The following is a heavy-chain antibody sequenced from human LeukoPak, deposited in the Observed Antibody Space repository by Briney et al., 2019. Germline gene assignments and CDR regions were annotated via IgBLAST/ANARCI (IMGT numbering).Heavy chain of an antibody. V-gene: IGHV1-58*01. CDR2: IVVGSGNT. Sequence: SVKVSCKASGFTFTSSAVQWVRQARGQRLEWIGWIVVGSGNTNYAQKFQERVTITRDMSTSTAYMELSSLRSEDTAVYYCAAAVVPAAVYYYYGMDVWGKGTTVTVSS. CDR3: AAAVVPAAVYYYYGMDV. J-gene: IGHJ6*04. D-gene: IGHD2-2*01. CDR1: GFTFTSSA.